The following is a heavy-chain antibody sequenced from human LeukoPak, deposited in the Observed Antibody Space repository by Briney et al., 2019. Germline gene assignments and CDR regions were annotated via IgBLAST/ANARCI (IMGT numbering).Heavy chain of an antibody. Sequence: ASVKVSCKASGYTFTSYGISWVRQAPGQGLEWMGWISAYNGNTNYAQKLQGRVTITRDTSASTAYMELSSLRSEDTAVYYCAREILRYFDYWGQGTLVTVSS. V-gene: IGHV1-18*01. J-gene: IGHJ4*02. D-gene: IGHD3-9*01. CDR1: GYTFTSYG. CDR2: ISAYNGNT. CDR3: AREILRYFDY.